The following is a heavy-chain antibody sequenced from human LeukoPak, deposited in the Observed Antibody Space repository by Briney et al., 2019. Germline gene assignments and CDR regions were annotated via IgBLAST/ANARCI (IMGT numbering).Heavy chain of an antibody. CDR2: INTNTGNP. CDR1: GYTFTSYA. Sequence: ASVKVSCKASGYTFTSYAMNWVRQAPGQGLEWMGWINTNTGNPTYAQGFTGRFVFSLDTSVSTAYLQISSLKAEDTAVYYCARRPGGYYDSNGILEYFDYWGQGILVTVSS. D-gene: IGHD3-22*01. CDR3: ARRPGGYYDSNGILEYFDY. J-gene: IGHJ4*02. V-gene: IGHV7-4-1*02.